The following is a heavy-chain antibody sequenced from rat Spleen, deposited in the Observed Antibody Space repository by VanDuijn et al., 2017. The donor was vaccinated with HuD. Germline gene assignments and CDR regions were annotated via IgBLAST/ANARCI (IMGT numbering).Heavy chain of an antibody. CDR1: GFTFNNYW. Sequence: EVQLVESGGGLVQPGRSLKLSCVASGFTFNNYWMTWIRQAPGKGLEWVASITNNGGSTYYPDSVKGRFTNSRDNAKSTLYLQMNSLRSEDTATYYCTRGGYTTDYYYGWFAYWGQGTLVTVSS. CDR3: TRGGYTTDYYYGWFAY. CDR2: ITNNGGST. V-gene: IGHV5-31*01. D-gene: IGHD1-6*01. J-gene: IGHJ3*01.